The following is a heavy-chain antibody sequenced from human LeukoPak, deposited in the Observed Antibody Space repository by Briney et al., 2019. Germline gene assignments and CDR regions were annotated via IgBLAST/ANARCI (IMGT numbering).Heavy chain of an antibody. CDR3: ARAGLYYGSGSYYFDY. V-gene: IGHV4-38-2*02. Sequence: PSGTLSLTCTVSGYSISSGYYWGWIRQPPGKGLEWIGSIYHSGSTYYNPSLKSRVTISVDTSKNQFSLKLSSVTAADTAVYYCARAGLYYGSGSYYFDYWGQGTLVTVSS. CDR2: IYHSGST. CDR1: GYSISSGYY. J-gene: IGHJ4*02. D-gene: IGHD3-10*01.